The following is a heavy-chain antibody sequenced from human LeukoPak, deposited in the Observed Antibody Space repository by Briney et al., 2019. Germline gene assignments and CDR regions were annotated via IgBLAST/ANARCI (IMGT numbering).Heavy chain of an antibody. D-gene: IGHD3-10*01. V-gene: IGHV3-9*01. CDR2: ISYNSGGR. CDR3: AKDSIGEASGGMDV. Sequence: GGSLRLSCAAPGFAFDNFAMHWVRRAPGKGLEWVSGISYNSGGRGYADSVKGRFTISRDNAKNSLYLQMNSLRSEDTALYYCAKDSIGEASGGMDVWGQGTTVTVSS. CDR1: GFAFDNFA. J-gene: IGHJ6*02.